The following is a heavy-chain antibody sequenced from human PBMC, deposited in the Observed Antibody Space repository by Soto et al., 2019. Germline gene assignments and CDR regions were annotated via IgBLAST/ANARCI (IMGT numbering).Heavy chain of an antibody. CDR2: ISAYNGNT. CDR3: ARDRNYGSGSNPEVHDPFDI. Sequence: ASVKVSCKASGYTFTSYGISWVRQAPGQGLEWMGWISAYNGNTNYAQKLQGRVTMTTDTSTSTACMELRSLRSDDTAVYYCARDRNYGSGSNPEVHDPFDIWGQGTMVTVSS. CDR1: GYTFTSYG. J-gene: IGHJ3*02. V-gene: IGHV1-18*01. D-gene: IGHD3-10*01.